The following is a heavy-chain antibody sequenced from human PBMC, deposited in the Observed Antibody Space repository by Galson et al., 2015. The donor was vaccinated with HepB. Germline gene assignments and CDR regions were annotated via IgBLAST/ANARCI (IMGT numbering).Heavy chain of an antibody. CDR3: ARTSHLGELSPNDAFDI. V-gene: IGHV5-51*01. J-gene: IGHJ3*02. CDR1: GYIFTSYW. CDR2: IYPGDSDT. Sequence: QSGAEVKKPGESLRISCKASGYIFTSYWIGWVRQMPGKGLEWMGIIYPGDSDTRYSPSFQGQVTISADKSITTAYLQRSSLKASDTAMYYCARTSHLGELSPNDAFDIWGQGTMVTVSS. D-gene: IGHD3-16*02.